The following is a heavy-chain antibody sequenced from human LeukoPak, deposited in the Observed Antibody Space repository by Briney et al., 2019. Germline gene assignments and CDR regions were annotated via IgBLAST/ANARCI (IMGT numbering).Heavy chain of an antibody. CDR1: GYSITSSYY. CDR2: IYHGGST. Sequence: PSETLSLTCGVSGYSITSSYYWGWIRQPPGKGLEWIGSIYHGGSTYYNPSLKRRVTISVDTCKNQFSLKLNSVTAADTAVYYCARVEVPADKSLFYYYYDMDVWGKGTTVTVSS. CDR3: ARVEVPADKSLFYYYYDMDV. V-gene: IGHV4-38-2*01. J-gene: IGHJ6*03. D-gene: IGHD2-2*01.